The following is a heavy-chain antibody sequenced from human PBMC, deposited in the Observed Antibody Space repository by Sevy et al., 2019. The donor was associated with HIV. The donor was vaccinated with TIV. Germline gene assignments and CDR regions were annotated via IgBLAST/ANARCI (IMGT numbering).Heavy chain of an antibody. CDR3: ARDLPPSATTVPHFDC. J-gene: IGHJ4*02. D-gene: IGHD4-17*01. Sequence: GGSLRLSCAASGFTFTSYEMNWVRQAPGKGLEWLSYISNSGTTIYYSDSVKGRFTISRDKARNSLYLQMSSLIAEDTAVYYCARDLPPSATTVPHFDCWGQGTLVTVSS. CDR1: GFTFTSYE. V-gene: IGHV3-48*03. CDR2: ISNSGTTI.